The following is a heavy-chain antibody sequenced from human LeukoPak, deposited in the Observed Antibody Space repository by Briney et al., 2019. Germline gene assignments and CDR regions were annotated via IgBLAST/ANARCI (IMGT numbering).Heavy chain of an antibody. CDR3: ARGRWELLSRWFDP. D-gene: IGHD1-26*01. CDR1: GYTLTSYD. V-gene: IGHV1-8*01. CDR2: MNPNSGNT. Sequence: ASVKVSCKASGYTLTSYDINWVRQATGQGLEWMGWMNPNSGNTGYAQKFQGRVTMTRNTSISTAYMELSSLRSEDTAVYYCARGRWELLSRWFDPWGQGTLVTVSS. J-gene: IGHJ5*02.